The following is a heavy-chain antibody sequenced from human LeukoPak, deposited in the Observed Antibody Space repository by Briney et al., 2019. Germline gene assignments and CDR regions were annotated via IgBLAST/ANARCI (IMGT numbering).Heavy chain of an antibody. Sequence: GESLQISCKGSGYTFTTYWIGWVRQLPGKGLEWVAIIYPRDSDTIYSPSFQGQVTISADKSINTAYLQWSSLKASDTAMYYCVRKNDGSNWFDPWGQGTLVTVSS. CDR3: VRKNDGSNWFDP. D-gene: IGHD1-1*01. CDR2: IYPRDSDT. J-gene: IGHJ5*02. CDR1: GYTFTTYW. V-gene: IGHV5-51*01.